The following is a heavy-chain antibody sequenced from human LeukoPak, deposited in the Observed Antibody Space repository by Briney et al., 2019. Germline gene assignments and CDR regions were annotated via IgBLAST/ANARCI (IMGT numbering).Heavy chain of an antibody. CDR2: IYYSGST. CDR1: GGSISSYY. V-gene: IGHV4-39*01. CDR3: ARGWQLSDYFDY. D-gene: IGHD4-23*01. J-gene: IGHJ4*02. Sequence: SETLSLTCTVSGGSISSYYWGWIRQPPGKGLEWIGTIYYSGSTYQNSSLKSRVTISKDTSKNQFSLKLSFVTAADTAVYFCARGWQLSDYFDYWGQGTLVTVSS.